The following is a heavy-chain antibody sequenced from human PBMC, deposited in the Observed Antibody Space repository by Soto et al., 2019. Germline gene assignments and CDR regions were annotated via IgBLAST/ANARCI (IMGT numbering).Heavy chain of an antibody. J-gene: IGHJ4*01. CDR3: ARDSGYSSVDSVNHYFDY. CDR1: GFTFSVYW. Sequence: EVQLVESGGRVVQPGGSLRLSCVASGFTFSVYWMSWVRQAPGEGLEWVARIKFDGSGIQYADSVKGRFSNSRDNAGNSVYLQMNSLRAEDTAVYYCARDSGYSSVDSVNHYFDYWGHGALVTV. V-gene: IGHV3-7*01. D-gene: IGHD5-12*01. CDR2: IKFDGSGI.